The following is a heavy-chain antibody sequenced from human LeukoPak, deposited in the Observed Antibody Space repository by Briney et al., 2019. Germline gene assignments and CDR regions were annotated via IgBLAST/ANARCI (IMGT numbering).Heavy chain of an antibody. J-gene: IGHJ4*02. CDR1: GFTVSSNY. CDR3: ARQGTSSSWYVGY. Sequence: PGGSLRLSCAASGFTVSSNYMSWVRQAPGKGLEWVSIIYSDGSTYYADSVKGRFTISRDNSKNTPYLQMNSLRAEDTAVYYCARQGTSSSWYVGYWGRGTLVTVSS. D-gene: IGHD6-13*01. CDR2: IYSDGST. V-gene: IGHV3-53*01.